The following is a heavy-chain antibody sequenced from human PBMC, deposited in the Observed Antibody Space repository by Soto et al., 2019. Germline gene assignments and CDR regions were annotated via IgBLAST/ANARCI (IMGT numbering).Heavy chain of an antibody. Sequence: EVQLLESGGGLVQPGGSLRLSCAASGFTFSSYAMSWVRQAPGTGLEWVSVISGSGGSTYYARSVKGRFTSSRDNSKNTLYVQRNSLRAEDTAVYYCATRAAGTSFDYWGQGTLVTVSS. D-gene: IGHD6-13*01. CDR2: ISGSGGST. V-gene: IGHV3-23*01. CDR3: ATRAAGTSFDY. J-gene: IGHJ4*02. CDR1: GFTFSSYA.